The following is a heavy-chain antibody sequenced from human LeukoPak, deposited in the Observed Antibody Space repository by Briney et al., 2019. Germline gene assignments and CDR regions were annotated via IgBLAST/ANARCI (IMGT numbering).Heavy chain of an antibody. CDR2: INHSGST. J-gene: IGHJ4*02. CDR1: GGSFSGYY. D-gene: IGHD5-18*01. V-gene: IGHV4-34*01. CDR3: ARGVKPVYSYGLDY. Sequence: PSETLSLTCAVYGGSFSGYYWSWIRQPSGKGLEWIGEINHSGSTNYNPSLKSRVTISVDTSKNQFSLKLSSVTAADTAVYYCARGVKPVYSYGLDYWGQGTLVTVSS.